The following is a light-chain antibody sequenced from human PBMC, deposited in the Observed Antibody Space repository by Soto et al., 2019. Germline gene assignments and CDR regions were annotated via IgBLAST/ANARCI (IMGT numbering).Light chain of an antibody. J-gene: IGLJ1*01. Sequence: QSVLTQPASVSGSPGHAITISCTGTTSDVGGYNYVSWYQQHPGKAPKLMVYAVTDRPSGVSSRFSGSKSGNTASLTISGRQAEDEADYYCSSYTSSSTLFGTGTKVTVL. CDR1: TSDVGGYNY. CDR2: AVT. V-gene: IGLV2-14*01. CDR3: SSYTSSSTL.